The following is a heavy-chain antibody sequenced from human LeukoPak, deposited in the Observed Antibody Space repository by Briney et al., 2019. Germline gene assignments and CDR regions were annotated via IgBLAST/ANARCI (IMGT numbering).Heavy chain of an antibody. D-gene: IGHD4-11*01. Sequence: SETLSLTCTVSGGSISSCYWSWIRQPPGKGLEWIGYIYYSGSTNYNPSLKSRVTISVDTSKNQFSLKLSSVTAADTAVYYCAREDYTRDFRYFDLWGRGTLVTVSS. CDR2: IYYSGST. CDR1: GGSISSCY. V-gene: IGHV4-59*01. J-gene: IGHJ2*01. CDR3: AREDYTRDFRYFDL.